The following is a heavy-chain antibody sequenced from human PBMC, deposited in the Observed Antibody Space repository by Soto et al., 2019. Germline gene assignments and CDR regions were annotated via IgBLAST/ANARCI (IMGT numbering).Heavy chain of an antibody. CDR1: GYSISSGYH. V-gene: IGHV4-38-2*01. J-gene: IGHJ4*02. Sequence: SETLSLTCAVSGYSISSGYHWGWIRQPPGKGLEWLGSVHHSGSTYYNPSLKSRLTISVDKSKNQFSLNLTSVTAADTAVYYCANSIAVAGNLREFLRLPFDYWGQGTLVTVSS. CDR3: ANSIAVAGNLREFLRLPFDY. CDR2: VHHSGST. D-gene: IGHD6-19*01.